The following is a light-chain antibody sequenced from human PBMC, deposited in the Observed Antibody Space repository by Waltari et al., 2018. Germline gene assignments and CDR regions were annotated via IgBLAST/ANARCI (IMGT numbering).Light chain of an antibody. J-gene: IGKJ4*01. V-gene: IGKV3-11*01. CDR2: DAS. Sequence: DIVSTQSPPPLSLSHAVRATRSCRASQSVSSYLAWYQQKPGQAPRLLIYDASNRATGIPARFSGSGSGTDFTLTISSLEPEDFAVYYCQQRSNWPPENFGGGTKVEIK. CDR3: QQRSNWPPEN. CDR1: QSVSSY.